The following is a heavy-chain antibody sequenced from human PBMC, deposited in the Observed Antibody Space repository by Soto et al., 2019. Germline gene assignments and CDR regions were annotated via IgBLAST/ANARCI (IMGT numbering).Heavy chain of an antibody. Sequence: PGESLKISCKASGYSSTPFWIGCVRQMPWKGLEWMGFIYPGDSDTRYRPSFQDQVTISADKSISTAYLQWSSLKASDTAMYYCARPSIAAAGMSYYYGMDVWGQGTKVTVSS. CDR2: IYPGDSDT. CDR1: GYSSTPFW. CDR3: ARPSIAAAGMSYYYGMDV. J-gene: IGHJ6*02. D-gene: IGHD6-13*01. V-gene: IGHV5-51*01.